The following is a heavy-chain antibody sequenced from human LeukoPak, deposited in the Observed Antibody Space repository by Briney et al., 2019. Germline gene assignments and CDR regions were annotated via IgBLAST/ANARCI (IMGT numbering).Heavy chain of an antibody. D-gene: IGHD3-16*01. CDR2: IYYSGST. CDR3: ARGGRNWFDP. CDR1: GASVSSYY. Sequence: SETLSLTCTVSGASVSSYYWSWFRQPPEKGLEWIGFIYYSGSTSHNPSLMSRVTISVDTSKNQFSLKLSSVTAADTAVYYCARGGRNWFDPWGQGTLVTVSS. J-gene: IGHJ5*02. V-gene: IGHV4-59*02.